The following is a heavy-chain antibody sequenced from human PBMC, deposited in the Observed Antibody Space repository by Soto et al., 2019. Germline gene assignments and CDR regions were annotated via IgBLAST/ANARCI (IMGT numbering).Heavy chain of an antibody. Sequence: QVQLVQSGAEIKKPGSSVKVSCKASGGTFTSYAFIWVRQAPGQGLEWMGGIIPIFASTNYPQKFQGRVTITADESTSTVYMDLTSLRSEDTAVYHCAKNRGTQMHLFVSESWGQGTLVTVSS. J-gene: IGHJ5*02. CDR3: AKNRGTQMHLFVSES. D-gene: IGHD3-3*01. CDR1: GGTFTSYA. CDR2: IIPIFAST. V-gene: IGHV1-69*01.